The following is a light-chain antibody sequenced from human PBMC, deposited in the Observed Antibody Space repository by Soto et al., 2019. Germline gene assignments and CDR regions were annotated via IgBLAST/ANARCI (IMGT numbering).Light chain of an antibody. CDR2: GNS. CDR3: QSYDSSLSGWV. Sequence: QSVLTQPPSVSGAPGQRVTISCTGYNSNIGAGYDVHWYQQLPGTAPKLLIYGNSNRPSGVPDRFSASKSGTSASLAITGRQAEDEAEYYCQSYDSSLSGWVFGGGTKLTVL. CDR1: NSNIGAGYD. V-gene: IGLV1-40*01. J-gene: IGLJ3*02.